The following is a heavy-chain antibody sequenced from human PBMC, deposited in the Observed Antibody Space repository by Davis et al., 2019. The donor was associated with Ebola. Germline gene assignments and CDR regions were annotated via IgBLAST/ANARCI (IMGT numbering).Heavy chain of an antibody. CDR1: GYTFTSYG. CDR2: LSTYNGNT. D-gene: IGHD3-10*01. J-gene: IGHJ4*02. V-gene: IGHV1-18*01. CDR3: ARDLTVIRGVHAN. Sequence: AASVKVSCKASGYTFTSYGISWVRQAPGQGLEWMGWLSTYNGNTDYAQRLQGRVTMTPDTSTNTAYMELRSLRSDDTAVYYCARDLTVIRGVHANWGQGTLVTVSS.